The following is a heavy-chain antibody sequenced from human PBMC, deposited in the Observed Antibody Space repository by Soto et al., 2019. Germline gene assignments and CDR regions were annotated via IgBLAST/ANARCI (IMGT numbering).Heavy chain of an antibody. CDR3: AKWGRQWLVTSDFNY. Sequence: VQLVESGGGVVQPGRSLRLYCAASGFTFSDYAMHWIRQAPGKGLEWVAVVSHDGRNTHYADSVKGRFTISRDSSKNTVSLEMTSLRAEDTAVYYCAKWGRQWLVTSDFNYWGQGALVTVSS. D-gene: IGHD6-19*01. CDR1: GFTFSDYA. CDR2: VSHDGRNT. V-gene: IGHV3-30*18. J-gene: IGHJ4*02.